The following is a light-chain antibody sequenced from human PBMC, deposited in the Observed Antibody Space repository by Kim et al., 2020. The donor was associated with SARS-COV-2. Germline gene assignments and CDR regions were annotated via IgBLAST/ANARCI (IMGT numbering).Light chain of an antibody. CDR3: NSRDSSGNVV. CDR2: GTN. Sequence: VAWRQPVRIKWQADSLKSYYASWYQQKPGQAPVLVIYGTNNRPSGIPDRCSGSSSGNTASLTITGAQAEDEADYYCNSRDSSGNVVFGGGTQLTVL. V-gene: IGLV3-19*01. J-gene: IGLJ2*01. CDR1: SLKSYY.